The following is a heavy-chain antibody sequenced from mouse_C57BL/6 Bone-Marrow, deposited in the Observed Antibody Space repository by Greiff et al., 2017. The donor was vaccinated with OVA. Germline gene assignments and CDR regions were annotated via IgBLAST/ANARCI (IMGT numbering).Heavy chain of an antibody. CDR2: IYPRSGNT. V-gene: IGHV1-81*01. CDR3: ADDGYDGDY. Sequence: VMLVESGAELARPGASVKLSCKASGYTFTSYGISWVKQRTGQGLEWIGEIYPRSGNTYYNEKFKGKATLTADKSSSTAYMELRSLTSEDSAVYFCADDGYDGDYWGQGTTLTVSS. CDR1: GYTFTSYG. D-gene: IGHD2-2*01. J-gene: IGHJ2*01.